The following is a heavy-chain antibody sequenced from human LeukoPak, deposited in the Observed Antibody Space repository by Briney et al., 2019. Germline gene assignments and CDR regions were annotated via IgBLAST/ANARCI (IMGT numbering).Heavy chain of an antibody. J-gene: IGHJ3*02. CDR2: INHSGST. CDR3: AREKSSGWYGARSDAFDI. D-gene: IGHD6-19*01. CDR1: GGSISSSTYY. V-gene: IGHV4-39*07. Sequence: SETLSLTCTVSGGSISSSTYYWSWIRQPPGKGLEWIGEINHSGSTNYNPSLKSRVTISVDTSKNQFSLKLSSVTAADTAVYYCAREKSSGWYGARSDAFDIWGQGTMVTVSS.